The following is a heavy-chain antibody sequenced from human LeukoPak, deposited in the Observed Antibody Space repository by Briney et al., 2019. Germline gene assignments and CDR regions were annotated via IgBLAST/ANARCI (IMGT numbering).Heavy chain of an antibody. J-gene: IGHJ4*02. Sequence: SETLSLTCAVYGGSFSGYYWSWIRQPPGKGLEWIGEINHSGSTNYNPSLKSRVTISVDTSKNQFSLKLSSVTAADTAVCYCAREKWIYYDSRALFDYWGQGTLVTVSS. CDR3: AREKWIYYDSRALFDY. CDR2: INHSGST. V-gene: IGHV4-34*01. D-gene: IGHD3-22*01. CDR1: GGSFSGYY.